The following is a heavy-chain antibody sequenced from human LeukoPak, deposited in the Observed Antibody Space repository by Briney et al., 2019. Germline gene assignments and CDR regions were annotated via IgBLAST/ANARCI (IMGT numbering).Heavy chain of an antibody. CDR1: GYTFTSYG. J-gene: IGHJ5*02. D-gene: IGHD6-19*01. Sequence: ASVKVSCKASGYTFTSYGISWVRQAPGQGLEWMGWISAYNGNTNYAQKLQGRVTMTTDTSTSAAYMELRSLRSDDTAVYYCARDAGYSSGSNWFDPWGQGTLVTVSS. V-gene: IGHV1-18*01. CDR2: ISAYNGNT. CDR3: ARDAGYSSGSNWFDP.